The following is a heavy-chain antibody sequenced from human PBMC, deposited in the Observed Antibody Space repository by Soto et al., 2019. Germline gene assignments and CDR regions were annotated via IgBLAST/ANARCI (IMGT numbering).Heavy chain of an antibody. J-gene: IGHJ6*02. CDR3: ARLPSTGDHDYGDYVNYYYGMDV. V-gene: IGHV4-39*01. Sequence: QLQLQESGPGLVKPSETLSLTCTVSGGSISSSSYYWGWIRQPPGKGLEWIGSIYYSGSTYYNPSLKSRVTLSVDTSKNRPSLKLSSVTAADTAVYYCARLPSTGDHDYGDYVNYYYGMDVWGQGTTVTVSS. CDR2: IYYSGST. CDR1: GGSISSSSYY. D-gene: IGHD4-17*01.